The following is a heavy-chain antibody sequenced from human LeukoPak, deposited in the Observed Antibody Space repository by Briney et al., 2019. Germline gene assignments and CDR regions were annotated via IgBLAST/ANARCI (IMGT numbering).Heavy chain of an antibody. V-gene: IGHV1-46*01. Sequence: ASVNVSCKASGYTFTNYYMQWVRQAPGQGLEWMGVIDPDGGSRIYAQKFQGRVTMTRDTSTNTVYMELSSLSSEDTAVYYCARERSNTQAMAMGASWLDPWGQGTPVTVSS. D-gene: IGHD5-18*01. CDR1: GYTFTNYY. CDR3: ARERSNTQAMAMGASWLDP. CDR2: IDPDGGSR. J-gene: IGHJ5*02.